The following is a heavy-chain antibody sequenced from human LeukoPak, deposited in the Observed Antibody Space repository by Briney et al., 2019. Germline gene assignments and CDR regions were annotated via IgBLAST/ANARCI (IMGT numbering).Heavy chain of an antibody. J-gene: IGHJ4*02. CDR3: AKGSKVIPAAINLDY. D-gene: IGHD2-2*01. CDR2: ISGGGGST. Sequence: GGSLRLSCTASGFMFSNYAMAWVRQAPGKGLEWVSTISGGGGSTYYVDSVKGRFNMSRDNSKNTVYLQLKGLRAEDTAVYYCAKGSKVIPAAINLDYWGQGALVTVSS. V-gene: IGHV3-23*01. CDR1: GFMFSNYA.